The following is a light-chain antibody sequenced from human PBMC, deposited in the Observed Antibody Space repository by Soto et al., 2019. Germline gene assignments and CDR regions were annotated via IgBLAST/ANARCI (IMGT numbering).Light chain of an antibody. CDR1: QSVDIY. CDR2: DAS. CDR3: QQRSNLPPT. Sequence: EIVLTQSPVTLSLSPGERATLSCRASQSVDIYLAWYRQIPGQAPRLLIYDASNRATGIPDRFSGGGSGTDFTLTISSLEPEDFAINYCQQRSNLPPTFGQGTRLEIK. J-gene: IGKJ5*01. V-gene: IGKV3-11*01.